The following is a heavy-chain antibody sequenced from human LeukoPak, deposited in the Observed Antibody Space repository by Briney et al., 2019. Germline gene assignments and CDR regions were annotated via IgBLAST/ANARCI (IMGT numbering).Heavy chain of an antibody. D-gene: IGHD1-26*01. CDR1: GYSFTSHG. V-gene: IGHV1-18*01. CDR3: ARFLPQKWELPGKWFDP. J-gene: IGHJ5*02. Sequence: ASVKVSCKASGYSFTSHGISWVRQAPGQGLECMGWISTYNGHTNYAQKLQGRVTMTTDTSTSTAYMELRRLRSDDTAVYYCARFLPQKWELPGKWFDPWGQGTLVTVSS. CDR2: ISTYNGHT.